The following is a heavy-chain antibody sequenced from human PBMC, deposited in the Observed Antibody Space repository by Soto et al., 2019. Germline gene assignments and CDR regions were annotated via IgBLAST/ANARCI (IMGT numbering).Heavy chain of an antibody. J-gene: IGHJ1*01. Sequence: SETLSLTCAVYGGSFSGYYWSWIRQPPGKGLEWIGEINHSGSTNYNPSLKSRVTISVDTSKNQFSLKLSSVTAADTAVYYCARSSREKYFQHWGQGTLVTVPS. D-gene: IGHD2-15*01. V-gene: IGHV4-34*01. CDR1: GGSFSGYY. CDR2: INHSGST. CDR3: ARSSREKYFQH.